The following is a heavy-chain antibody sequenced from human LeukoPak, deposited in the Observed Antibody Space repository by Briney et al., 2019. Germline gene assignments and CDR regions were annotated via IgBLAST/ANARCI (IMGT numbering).Heavy chain of an antibody. CDR3: AKENFDY. CDR1: GFTFSSYG. V-gene: IGHV3-30*18. Sequence: GESLRLSCAASGFTFSSYGMHWVRQAPGKGLEWVAVISYDGSNKYYADSVKGRFTISRDNSKNTLYLQMNGLRAEDTAVYYCAKENFDYWGQGTLVTVSS. CDR2: ISYDGSNK. J-gene: IGHJ4*02.